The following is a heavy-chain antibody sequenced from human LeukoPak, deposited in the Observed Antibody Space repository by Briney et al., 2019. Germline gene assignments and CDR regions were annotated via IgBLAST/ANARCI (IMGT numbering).Heavy chain of an antibody. V-gene: IGHV4-59*08. CDR2: IYNSGST. Sequence: SETLSLTCTVSGGSISSYYWSWNRQPPGKGLEWIGYIYNSGSTNYNPSLKSRVTISVDTSKNQFSLNLTSVTAADTAVYYCATHKDGDYYYYYGMDVWGQGTTVTVSS. J-gene: IGHJ6*02. CDR1: GGSISSYY. CDR3: ATHKDGDYYYYYGMDV. D-gene: IGHD5-24*01.